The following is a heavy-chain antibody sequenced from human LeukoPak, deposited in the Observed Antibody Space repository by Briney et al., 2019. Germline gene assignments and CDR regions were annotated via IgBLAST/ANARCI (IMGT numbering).Heavy chain of an antibody. CDR3: ARGGNWNYLRSMGTRFDY. V-gene: IGHV4-34*01. CDR2: INHSGST. J-gene: IGHJ4*02. CDR1: GGSFSGYY. Sequence: PSETLSLTCAVYGGSFSGYYWSWIRQPPGKGLEWNGEINHSGSTNYNPSLKSRVTISVDTSKNQFSLKLSSVTAADTAVYYCARGGNWNYLRSMGTRFDYWGQGTLVTVSS. D-gene: IGHD1-7*01.